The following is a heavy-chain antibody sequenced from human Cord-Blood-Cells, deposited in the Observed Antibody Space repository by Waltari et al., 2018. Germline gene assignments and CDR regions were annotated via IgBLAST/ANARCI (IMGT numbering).Heavy chain of an antibody. CDR3: ARHCSSTSCYDY. V-gene: IGHV4-39*01. CDR1: GGSISSSSYY. CDR2: IYYSGST. D-gene: IGHD2-2*01. J-gene: IGHJ4*02. Sequence: QLQLQESGPGLVKPSETLSLTCTVSGGSISSSSYYWGWIPQPPGKGLEWIGSIYYSGSTYYNPSLRSRVTISVDTSKNQFSLKLSSVTAADTAVYYCARHCSSTSCYDYWGQGTLVTVSS.